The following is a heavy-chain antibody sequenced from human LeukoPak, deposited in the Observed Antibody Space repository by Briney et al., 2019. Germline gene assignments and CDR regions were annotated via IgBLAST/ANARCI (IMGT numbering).Heavy chain of an antibody. V-gene: IGHV2-5*02. D-gene: IGHD3-10*01. Sequence: SGPTLVKPTETLTLTCTFSGFSLSTRDVGVGWIRQPPGKALEWLVVIYWDDAKEYIPSLKTRLTITKDTSKNQVVLTMTNVDPVDTATYYCTHKPQRGVGSWGQGTLVTVSS. CDR2: IYWDDAK. CDR3: THKPQRGVGS. J-gene: IGHJ5*02. CDR1: GFSLSTRDVG.